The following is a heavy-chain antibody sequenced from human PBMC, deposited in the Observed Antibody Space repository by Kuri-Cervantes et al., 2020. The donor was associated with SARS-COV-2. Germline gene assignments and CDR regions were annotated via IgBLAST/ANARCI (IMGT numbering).Heavy chain of an antibody. J-gene: IGHJ6*02. Sequence: GRSLRLSCVASEFNFRYYGMYGVRQAPGKGLEWVAVVSYDGRDTYYGDSVKGRFTISSDNSKNTLYLQMNSLRPEDTGVYYCAKPGSVRGIIREDHYGLDVWGQGTTVTVSS. V-gene: IGHV3-30*18. CDR3: AKPGSVRGIIREDHYGLDV. CDR1: EFNFRYYG. D-gene: IGHD3-10*01. CDR2: VSYDGRDT.